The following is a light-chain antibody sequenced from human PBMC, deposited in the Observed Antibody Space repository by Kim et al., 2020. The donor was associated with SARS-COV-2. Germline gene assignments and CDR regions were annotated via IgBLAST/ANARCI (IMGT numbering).Light chain of an antibody. J-gene: IGKJ4*01. V-gene: IGKV3-20*01. CDR1: QSVSSNY. CDR2: GAS. CDR3: HQYGSSPLT. Sequence: SPVERATVSCRASQSVSSNYLAWYQQKPGQAPRLLIYGASSRATGIPDRFSGSGSETDFTLTISRLDPEDFAVYYCHQYGSSPLTFGGGTKVEIK.